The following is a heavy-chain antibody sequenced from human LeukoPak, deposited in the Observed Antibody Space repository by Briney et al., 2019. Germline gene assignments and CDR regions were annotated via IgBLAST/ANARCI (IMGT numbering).Heavy chain of an antibody. D-gene: IGHD2-2*01. CDR2: IYTSGTT. V-gene: IGHV4-4*07. Sequence: SETLSLTCTVSGASISSYYWSWIRQPAGKGLEYIGRIYTSGTTNYNPSLKSRVIMSVDTSKNQFSLKLSSVTAADTAVYYCARVRGIRVDYYFDYWGQGTLVTVSP. J-gene: IGHJ4*02. CDR3: ARVRGIRVDYYFDY. CDR1: GASISSYY.